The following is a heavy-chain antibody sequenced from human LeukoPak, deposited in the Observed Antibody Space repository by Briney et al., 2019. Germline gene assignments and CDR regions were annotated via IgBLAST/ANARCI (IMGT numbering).Heavy chain of an antibody. CDR3: ARDGEWELGYDY. CDR1: GFTFSSYA. CDR2: ISGSGGST. V-gene: IGHV3-23*01. D-gene: IGHD1-26*01. Sequence: PGGSLRLSCAASGFTFSSYAMSWVRQAPGKGLEWVSAISGSGGSTYYADSVKGRFTISRDNAKNSLYLQMNSLRDEDTAVYYCARDGEWELGYDYWGQGTLVTVSS. J-gene: IGHJ4*02.